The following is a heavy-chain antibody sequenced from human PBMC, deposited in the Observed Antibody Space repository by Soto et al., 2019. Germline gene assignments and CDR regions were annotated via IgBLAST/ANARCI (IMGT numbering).Heavy chain of an antibody. Sequence: QVQLVQSGAEVKKPGSSVKVSCKASGGTFSSYTISWVRQAPGQGLEWMGRIIPILGIANYAQKFQGRVTITADKSTSTAYMELSSLRSEDTAVYYCARGAAAAWAASFDYWGQGTLVTVSS. V-gene: IGHV1-69*02. J-gene: IGHJ4*02. CDR3: ARGAAAAWAASFDY. CDR1: GGTFSSYT. D-gene: IGHD2-15*01. CDR2: IIPILGIA.